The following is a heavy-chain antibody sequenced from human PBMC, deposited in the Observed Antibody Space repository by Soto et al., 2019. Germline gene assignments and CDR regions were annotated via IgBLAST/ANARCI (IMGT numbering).Heavy chain of an antibody. J-gene: IGHJ4*02. Sequence: GGSLRLSCAASGFTFSSYGMHWVRQAPGKGLEWVAVISYDGSNKYYADSVKGRFTISRDNSKNTLYLQMNSLRAEDTAVYYCARDRTTIIVVVTTTDGFDYSGQGTLVTVSS. CDR2: ISYDGSNK. V-gene: IGHV3-30*03. D-gene: IGHD3-22*01. CDR3: ARDRTTIIVVVTTTDGFDY. CDR1: GFTFSSYG.